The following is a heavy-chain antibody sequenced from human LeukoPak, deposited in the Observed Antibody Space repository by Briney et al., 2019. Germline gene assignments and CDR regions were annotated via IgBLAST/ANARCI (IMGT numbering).Heavy chain of an antibody. CDR2: IKQDGSEK. CDR3: ARDNYLFGGYYYYYGMDV. V-gene: IGHV3-7*01. CDR1: GFTFTSYW. D-gene: IGHD3-16*01. J-gene: IGHJ6*02. Sequence: PGGSLRLSCAASGFTFTSYWMSWVRQAPGKGLEWVANIKQDGSEKYYVDSVKGRFTISRDNAKNSLYLQMNSLRAEDTAVYYCARDNYLFGGYYYYYGMDVWGQGTMVTVSS.